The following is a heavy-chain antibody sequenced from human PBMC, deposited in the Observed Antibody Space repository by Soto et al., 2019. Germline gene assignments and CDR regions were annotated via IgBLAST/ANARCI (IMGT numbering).Heavy chain of an antibody. Sequence: QLQLQESGPGLVKPSETLSLTCTVSGGSISSSSYYWGWIRQPPGKGLEWIGSIYYSGSTYYNPSLKSRVPISVDTSKNQFSLKLSSVTAADTAVYYCARRRSSGWYGSYYYYGMDVWGQGTTVTVSS. CDR1: GGSISSSSYY. D-gene: IGHD6-19*01. CDR2: IYYSGST. V-gene: IGHV4-39*01. J-gene: IGHJ6*02. CDR3: ARRRSSGWYGSYYYYGMDV.